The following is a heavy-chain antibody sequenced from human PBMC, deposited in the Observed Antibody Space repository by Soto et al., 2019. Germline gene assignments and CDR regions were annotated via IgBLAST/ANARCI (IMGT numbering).Heavy chain of an antibody. CDR2: ISAYNGYT. D-gene: IGHD2-15*01. CDR3: ARVQAYVCSGGSCYSFEDDAFDI. V-gene: IGHV1-18*01. J-gene: IGHJ3*02. CDR1: GYTFTSYG. Sequence: QVQLVQSGAEVKKPGASVKVSCKASGYTFTSYGISWVRQAPGQGLEWMGWISAYNGYTNYAQKLQGRVTMTTDTSTSTAYMELRNLRSDDTAVYYCARVQAYVCSGGSCYSFEDDAFDIWGQGTMVTVSS.